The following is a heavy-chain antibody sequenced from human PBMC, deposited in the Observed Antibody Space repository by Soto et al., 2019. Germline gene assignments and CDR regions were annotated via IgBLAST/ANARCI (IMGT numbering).Heavy chain of an antibody. V-gene: IGHV4-4*07. Sequence: SETLSLTCTVSGGSISSYYCSWIRQPAGKGLEWIGRIYTSGSTNYNPSLKSRVTMSVDTSKNQFSLKLSSVTAADTAVYYCAREVRGWNYGGDWFDPWGQGTLVTVSS. CDR3: AREVRGWNYGGDWFDP. CDR2: IYTSGST. D-gene: IGHD1-7*01. CDR1: GGSISSYY. J-gene: IGHJ5*02.